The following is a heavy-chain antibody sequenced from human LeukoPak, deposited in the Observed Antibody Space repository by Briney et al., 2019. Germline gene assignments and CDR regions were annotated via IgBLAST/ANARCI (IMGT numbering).Heavy chain of an antibody. CDR1: GGTFSSYA. CDR2: IIPIFGTA. CDR3: ATEVAGIAVFDY. V-gene: IGHV1-69*13. J-gene: IGHJ4*02. Sequence: SVKVSCKASGGTFSSYAISWVRQAPGQGLEWMGGIIPIFGTANYAQKLQGRVTITADESTSTAYMELSSLRSEDTAVYYCATEVAGIAVFDYWGQGTLVTVSS. D-gene: IGHD6-19*01.